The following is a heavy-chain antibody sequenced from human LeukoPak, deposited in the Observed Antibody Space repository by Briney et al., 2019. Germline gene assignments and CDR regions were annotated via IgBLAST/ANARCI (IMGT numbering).Heavy chain of an antibody. J-gene: IGHJ4*02. CDR1: GYSISGGYY. CDR2: IYHSGST. V-gene: IGHV4-38-2*02. CDR3: ARQPRYCSSISCYRIDY. Sequence: SETLSLTCTVSGYSISGGYYWGWIRQPPGKGLEWIGSIYHSGSTYYNPSLKSRVTISVDTSKNQFSLKLSSVTAADTAVYYCARQPRYCSSISCYRIDYWGQGTLVTVSS. D-gene: IGHD2-2*01.